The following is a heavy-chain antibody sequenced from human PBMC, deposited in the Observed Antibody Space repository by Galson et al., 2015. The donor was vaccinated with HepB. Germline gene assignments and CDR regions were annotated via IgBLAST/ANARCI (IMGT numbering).Heavy chain of an antibody. V-gene: IGHV5-51*03. J-gene: IGHJ2*01. Sequence: QSGAEVKKPGESLKISCKGSGYSFTSYWIGWVRQMPGKGLEWMGIIYPGDSDTRYSPSFQGQVTISADKSISTAYLQWSSLKASDTAMYYCARLGDYDILTGYPTYWYFDLWGRGTLVTVSS. CDR2: IYPGDSDT. CDR1: GYSFTSYW. CDR3: ARLGDYDILTGYPTYWYFDL. D-gene: IGHD3-9*01.